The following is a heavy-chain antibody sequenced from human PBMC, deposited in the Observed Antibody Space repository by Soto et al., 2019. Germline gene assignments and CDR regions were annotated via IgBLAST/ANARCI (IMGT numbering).Heavy chain of an antibody. CDR2: IYYSGST. J-gene: IGHJ5*02. CDR3: ARAVVVTAIPDWFDP. D-gene: IGHD2-21*02. Sequence: SETLSLTCTVSGGSISSYYWSWIRQPPGKGLEWIGYIYYSGSTKYNPSLKSRVTISVDTSKNQFSMKLSSVTAADTAVYYCARAVVVTAIPDWFDPWGQETLVTVS. CDR1: GGSISSYY. V-gene: IGHV4-59*01.